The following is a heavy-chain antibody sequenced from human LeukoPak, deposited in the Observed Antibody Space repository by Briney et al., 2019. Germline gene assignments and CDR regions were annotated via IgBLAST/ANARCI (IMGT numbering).Heavy chain of an antibody. V-gene: IGHV3-33*01. CDR1: GFTFSSYG. CDR3: ARGAILTGYTYFDY. D-gene: IGHD3-9*01. J-gene: IGHJ4*02. Sequence: GGSLRLSCAASGFTFSSYGMHWVRQAPGKRLEWVAVIWYDGSNKYYADSAKGRFTISRGNSKNTLYLQMNSLRAEDTAVYYCARGAILTGYTYFDYWGQGTLVTVSS. CDR2: IWYDGSNK.